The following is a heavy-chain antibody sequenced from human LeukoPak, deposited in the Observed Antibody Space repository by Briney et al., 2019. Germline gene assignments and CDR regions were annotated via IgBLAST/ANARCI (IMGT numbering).Heavy chain of an antibody. Sequence: SETLSLTCTVSGGSISSYYWSWIRQPAGKGLEWIGRIYTSGSTNYNPSLKSRVTMSVDTSKNQFSLKLSSVTAADTAVYYCASLGYSSGWYGDAFDIWGQGTMVTVSS. D-gene: IGHD6-19*01. CDR3: ASLGYSSGWYGDAFDI. CDR2: IYTSGST. J-gene: IGHJ3*02. CDR1: GGSISSYY. V-gene: IGHV4-4*07.